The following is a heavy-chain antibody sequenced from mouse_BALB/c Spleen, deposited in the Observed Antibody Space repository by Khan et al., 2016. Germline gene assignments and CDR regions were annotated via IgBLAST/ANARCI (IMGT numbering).Heavy chain of an antibody. CDR1: GYTFTSYW. V-gene: IGHV1S81*02. J-gene: IGHJ2*01. CDR3: ARIKQIVAPYFDY. Sequence: QVQLQQPGAELVKAGASVKMSCKASGYTFTSYWMHWVKQTLGQGLEWFAETNPTNGRTYYNEKFKSKATLTVDTSSSTAYMLLSGPTFEDSAVYYRARIKQIVAPYFDYWGQGNTLTLSS. D-gene: IGHD1-1*01. CDR2: TNPTNGRT.